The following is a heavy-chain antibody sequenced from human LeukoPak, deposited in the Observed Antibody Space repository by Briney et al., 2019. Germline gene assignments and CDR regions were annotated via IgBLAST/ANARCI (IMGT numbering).Heavy chain of an antibody. CDR3: ARAAPGYFDY. CDR1: GFTLRSYW. J-gene: IGHJ4*02. Sequence: GGSLRLSCAASGFTLRSYWMSWVRQAPGKGLEWVANINEDGSDNYYADSVEGRFTISRDNANNLLYLQMNSLRVEDTAVYYCARAAPGYFDYWGQGTLVTVSS. V-gene: IGHV3-7*01. CDR2: INEDGSDN.